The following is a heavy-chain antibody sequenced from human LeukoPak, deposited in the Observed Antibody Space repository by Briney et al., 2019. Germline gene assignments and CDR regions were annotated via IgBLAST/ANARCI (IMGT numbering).Heavy chain of an antibody. D-gene: IGHD6-19*01. V-gene: IGHV4-39*01. J-gene: IGHJ4*02. CDR1: GGSISSSSYY. CDR2: IYYSAST. Sequence: SQTLSLTCTVSGGSISSSSYYWGWIRQPPGKGLEWIGSIYYSASTYYNPSLKSRLTISVDTSKNQFSLKLRSVTAADTSVYHCARHLTEAKKYSSGWPFDYWGQGTLVTVSS. CDR3: ARHLTEAKKYSSGWPFDY.